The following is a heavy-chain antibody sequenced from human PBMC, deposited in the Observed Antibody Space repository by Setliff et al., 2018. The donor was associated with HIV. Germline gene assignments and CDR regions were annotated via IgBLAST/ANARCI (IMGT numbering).Heavy chain of an antibody. CDR1: GFAFNTYD. V-gene: IGHV3-23*01. J-gene: IGHJ3*01. CDR3: AKPTNGFYPRAFDA. Sequence: GGSLRLSCAASGFAFNTYDMNWVRQAPGQRPEWVSVVHVGGGRTDYADSVRGRFVTSRDDSKNMLYLQMSGLRGDDTAMYYCAKPTNGFYPRAFDAWGPGTMVTVSS. CDR2: VHVGGGRT. D-gene: IGHD2-2*03.